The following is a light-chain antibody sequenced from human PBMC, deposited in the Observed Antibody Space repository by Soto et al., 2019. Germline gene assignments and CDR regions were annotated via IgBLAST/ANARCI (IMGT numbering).Light chain of an antibody. Sequence: VYLGESATINCKSSQSVLYSSNNKNYLAWYQQKPGQPPKLLIYWASTRESGVPDRFSGSGSGTDFTLTISSLQAEDVAVYYCQQYYSTPWTFGQGTKVDIK. J-gene: IGKJ1*01. CDR1: QSVLYSSNNKNY. CDR2: WAS. CDR3: QQYYSTPWT. V-gene: IGKV4-1*01.